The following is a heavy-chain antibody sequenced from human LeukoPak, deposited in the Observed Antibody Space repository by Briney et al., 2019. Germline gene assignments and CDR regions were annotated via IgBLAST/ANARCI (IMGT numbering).Heavy chain of an antibody. D-gene: IGHD3-10*01. V-gene: IGHV4-59*12. CDR1: GGSISSYY. CDR2: IYYSGGT. CDR3: ARADSYYGSGLDY. Sequence: SETLSLTCTVSGGSISSYYWSWIRQPPGKGLEWIGYIYYSGGTNYNPSLKSRVTISVDTSKNQFSLKLSSVTAADTAVYYCARADSYYGSGLDYWGQGTLVTVSS. J-gene: IGHJ4*02.